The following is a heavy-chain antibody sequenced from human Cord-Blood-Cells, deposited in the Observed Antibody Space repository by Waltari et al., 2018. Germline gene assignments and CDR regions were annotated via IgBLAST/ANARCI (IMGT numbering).Heavy chain of an antibody. Sequence: QLQLQESGPGLVKPSETLSLTCTVSGGSLSSSSYYWGWVRPPPGKGLEWIGSIYSSGSTYYNPSLKSRVTISVDTSKNQFSLKLSSVTAADTAVYYCASGANGYDSSGYFDYWGQGTLVTVSS. J-gene: IGHJ4*02. D-gene: IGHD3-22*01. V-gene: IGHV4-39*07. CDR1: GGSLSSSSYY. CDR3: ASGANGYDSSGYFDY. CDR2: IYSSGST.